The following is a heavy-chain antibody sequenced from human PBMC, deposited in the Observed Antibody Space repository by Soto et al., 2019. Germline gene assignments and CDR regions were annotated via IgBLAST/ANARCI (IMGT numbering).Heavy chain of an antibody. D-gene: IGHD5-18*01. Sequence: QVQLVQSGGEVKKPGAAVMVSCKACGYTFTNYGISWVRQAPGQGLEWMGWISTSNSNTAYAQKFQDRVTMTTDTSTSTAYMELRSLRPDDTAVYYCARPPQVTRSYYFNGLDVWGQGTTVTVSS. CDR2: ISTSNSNT. CDR3: ARPPQVTRSYYFNGLDV. CDR1: GYTFTNYG. V-gene: IGHV1-18*01. J-gene: IGHJ6*02.